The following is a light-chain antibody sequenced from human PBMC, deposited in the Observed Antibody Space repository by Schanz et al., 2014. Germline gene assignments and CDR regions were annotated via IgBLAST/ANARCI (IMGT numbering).Light chain of an antibody. CDR1: SSDVGAYNY. V-gene: IGLV2-23*02. CDR3: SSYAGSSSLL. J-gene: IGLJ2*01. CDR2: EVS. Sequence: QSALTQPASVSGSPGQSITISCTGSSSDVGAYNYVSWYQQHPGNAPKLLIFEVSKWPSGVSNRFSGSKSDNTASLTITGLQSDDEAVYHCSSYAGSSSLLFGGGTKLTVL.